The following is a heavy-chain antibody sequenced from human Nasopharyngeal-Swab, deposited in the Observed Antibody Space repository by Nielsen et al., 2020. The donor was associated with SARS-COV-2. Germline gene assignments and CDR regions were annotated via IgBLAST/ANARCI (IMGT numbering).Heavy chain of an antibody. V-gene: IGHV1-69*13. CDR1: GGTFRNSG. J-gene: IGHJ4*02. Sequence: SVKVSCKSSGGTFRNSGFSWVRQAPGQGLEWMGGIIPVFGTPSYAQKFQGRVTITADESANTAYLELRSLRSEDTAVYYCARCRDPGYYCRGEATWGQGTLVTVSS. CDR2: IIPVFGTP. D-gene: IGHD3-9*01. CDR3: ARCRDPGYYCRGEAT.